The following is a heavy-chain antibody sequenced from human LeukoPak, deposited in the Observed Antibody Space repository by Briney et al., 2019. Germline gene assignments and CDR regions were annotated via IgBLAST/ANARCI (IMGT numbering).Heavy chain of an antibody. CDR3: ARVARDYVWGSYRTNYYFDY. J-gene: IGHJ4*02. CDR2: INHSGST. V-gene: IGHV4-34*01. D-gene: IGHD3-16*02. Sequence: SETLSLTCAVYGGSFSGYYWSWIRQPPGKGLEWIGEINHSGSTNYNPSLKSRVTISVDTSKNQFSLKLSSVTAADTAVYYCARVARDYVWGSYRTNYYFDYWGQGTLVTVSS. CDR1: GGSFSGYY.